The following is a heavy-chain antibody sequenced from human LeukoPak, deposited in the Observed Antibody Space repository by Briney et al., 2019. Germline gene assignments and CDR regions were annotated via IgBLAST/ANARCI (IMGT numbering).Heavy chain of an antibody. J-gene: IGHJ4*02. CDR2: IYYSGST. D-gene: IGHD6-13*01. Sequence: SETLSLTCTVSGGSISSGGYYWSWIRQHPGKGLEWIGYIYYSGSTYYNPSLKSRVTISVDTSKNQFSLKLTSVTAADTAVYYCARDRSAAPADYWGQGTLVTVSS. CDR1: GGSISSGGYY. CDR3: ARDRSAAPADY. V-gene: IGHV4-31*03.